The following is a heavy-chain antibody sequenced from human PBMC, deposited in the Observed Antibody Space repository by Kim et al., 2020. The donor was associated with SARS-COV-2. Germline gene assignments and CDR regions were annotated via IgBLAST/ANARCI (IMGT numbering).Heavy chain of an antibody. CDR1: GGSISSSYYY. V-gene: IGHV4-39*01. CDR2: IYYRGST. D-gene: IGHD3-3*02. Sequence: SETLSLTCTVSGGSISSSYYYWSRIRPLQGLELVWYRSIYYRGSTYSNPSLKSRITISVYTSKYQFTLKLISAAAAATAVYYCARLPNCISTFHGPYY. J-gene: IGHJ4*01. CDR3: ARLPNCISTFHGPYY.